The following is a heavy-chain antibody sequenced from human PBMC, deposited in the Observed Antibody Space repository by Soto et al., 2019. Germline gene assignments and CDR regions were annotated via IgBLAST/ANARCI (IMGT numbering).Heavy chain of an antibody. Sequence: QGQLVQSGAEVKKPGASVKVSCKASGYTFTSYGLSWVRQAPGQGLEWMGWISPYNGNTNYAQKLQDRVTMTTDTSTSTAYMELRSLRSDDTAVYYCARAQYSRSTLYYYGIDVWGQGTTVTVSS. J-gene: IGHJ6*02. CDR2: ISPYNGNT. CDR1: GYTFTSYG. D-gene: IGHD6-6*01. CDR3: ARAQYSRSTLYYYGIDV. V-gene: IGHV1-18*01.